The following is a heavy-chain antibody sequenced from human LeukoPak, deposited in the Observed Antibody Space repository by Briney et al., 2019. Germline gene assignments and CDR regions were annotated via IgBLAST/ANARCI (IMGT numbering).Heavy chain of an antibody. J-gene: IGHJ4*02. D-gene: IGHD5-18*01. CDR3: ARLAKRYSYGYNYFDY. V-gene: IGHV4-39*01. CDR1: GGSISSSSYY. Sequence: SETLSLTCTVSGGSISSSSYYWGWIRQPPGKGLEWIGSIYYSGSTYYNPSLKSRVTISVDTSKNQFSLKLSSVTAADTAVYYCARLAKRYSYGYNYFDYWGQGTLVTVSS. CDR2: IYYSGST.